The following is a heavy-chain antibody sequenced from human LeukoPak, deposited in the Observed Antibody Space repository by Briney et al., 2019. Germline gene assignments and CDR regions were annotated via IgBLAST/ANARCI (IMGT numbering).Heavy chain of an antibody. V-gene: IGHV3-48*03. CDR2: ISSSGSTI. Sequence: GGSLRLSCAASGFTFSSYEMNWVRQAPGKGLEWVSYISSSGSTIYYADSVKGRFTISRDNAKNSLYLQMNSLRAEDTAVYCCARMVTAMFWEDAFDIWGQGTMVTVSS. J-gene: IGHJ3*02. D-gene: IGHD2-21*02. CDR1: GFTFSSYE. CDR3: ARMVTAMFWEDAFDI.